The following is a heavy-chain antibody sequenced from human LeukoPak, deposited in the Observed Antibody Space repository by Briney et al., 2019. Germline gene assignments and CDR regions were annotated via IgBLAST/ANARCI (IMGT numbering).Heavy chain of an antibody. CDR2: ISSSSSYI. D-gene: IGHD4-17*01. CDR1: GFTFSSYS. Sequence: GGSLRLSCAASGFTFSSYSMNWVRQAPGKGLEWVSSISSSSSYIYYADSAKGRFTISRDNAKNSLYLQMNSLKTEDTAAYYCTRRLRSRLQQYYFDYWGQGTLVTVSS. J-gene: IGHJ4*02. CDR3: TRRLRSRLQQYYFDY. V-gene: IGHV3-21*03.